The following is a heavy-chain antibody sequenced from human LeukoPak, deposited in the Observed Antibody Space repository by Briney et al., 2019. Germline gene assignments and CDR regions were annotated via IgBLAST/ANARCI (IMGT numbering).Heavy chain of an antibody. CDR3: ARDIRGGYDANWFDP. D-gene: IGHD5-12*01. CDR2: IYYSGST. CDR1: GGSISSYY. Sequence: SQTLSLTCTVSGGSISSYYWSWIRQPPGKGLEWIGYIYYSGSTNYNPSLKSRVTISVDTSKNQFSLKLSSVTAADTAVYYCARDIRGGYDANWFDPWGQGTLVTVSS. J-gene: IGHJ5*02. V-gene: IGHV4-59*01.